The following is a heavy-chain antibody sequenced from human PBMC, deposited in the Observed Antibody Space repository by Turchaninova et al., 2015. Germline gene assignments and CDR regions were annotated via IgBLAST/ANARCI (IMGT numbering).Heavy chain of an antibody. J-gene: IGHJ4*02. CDR3: AKEGIAAVGTPFY. CDR1: GFTFSSYA. D-gene: IGHD6-13*01. Sequence: EVQLLDSGGGLVQPGGFVRLSCDASGFTFSSYAMIWGRHAPGKGLEWVSAINGSGGSTYYADAVKGRFTISRDNSKNTLYLQMNSLRAEDTAVYYCAKEGIAAVGTPFYWGQGTLVTVSS. CDR2: INGSGGST. V-gene: IGHV3-23*01.